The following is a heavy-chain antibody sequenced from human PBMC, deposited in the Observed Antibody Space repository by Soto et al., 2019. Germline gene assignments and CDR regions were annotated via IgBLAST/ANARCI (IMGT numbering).Heavy chain of an antibody. J-gene: IGHJ3*02. CDR1: GLTFSSYW. Sequence: GGSLRLSCAASGLTFSSYWMSWVRQAPGKGLEWVANIKQDGSEKYYVDSVKGRFTISRDNAKNSLYLQMNSLRAEDTAVYYCARDRTYYDFWSGYYSKGPVDAFDIWGQGTMVTVSS. D-gene: IGHD3-3*01. V-gene: IGHV3-7*01. CDR2: IKQDGSEK. CDR3: ARDRTYYDFWSGYYSKGPVDAFDI.